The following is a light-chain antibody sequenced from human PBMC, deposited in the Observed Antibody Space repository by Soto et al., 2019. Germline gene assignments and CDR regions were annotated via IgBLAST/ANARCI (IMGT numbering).Light chain of an antibody. CDR1: SSDVGGYNY. Sequence: QSALTQPASVSGSPGQSIIISCTGTSSDVGGYNYVSWYQQHPGKAPKLMIYDVSNRPSGVSNRFSGSKSGNTASLTISGLQAEDEADYYCISYTSSSVVFGGGTKLTVL. V-gene: IGLV2-14*01. J-gene: IGLJ2*01. CDR2: DVS. CDR3: ISYTSSSVV.